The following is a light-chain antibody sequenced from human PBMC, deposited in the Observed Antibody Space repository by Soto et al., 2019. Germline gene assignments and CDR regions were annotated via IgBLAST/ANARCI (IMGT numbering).Light chain of an antibody. V-gene: IGKV1-9*01. CDR2: AAS. Sequence: DIQLTQFPPFLSASVGDRVTITCRASQGINIYLAWYQQNPGKAPRLLIYAASSLQSGVPSRFSGSGSGTEVPLTIRSLRPEDFATYCCQPLNGYATFGPGTKVEIK. J-gene: IGKJ3*01. CDR3: QPLNGYAT. CDR1: QGINIY.